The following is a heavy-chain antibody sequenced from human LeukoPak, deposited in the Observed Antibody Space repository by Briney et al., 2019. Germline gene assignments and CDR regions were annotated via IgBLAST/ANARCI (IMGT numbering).Heavy chain of an antibody. Sequence: SETLSLTCTVSGGSISSSSYYWGWIRQPPGKGLEWIGSIYYSGSTYYNPSLKSRVTISVDTFKNQFSLKLSSVTAADTAVYYCASHLGTDDAFDIWGQGTMVTVSS. CDR2: IYYSGST. J-gene: IGHJ3*02. D-gene: IGHD7-27*01. CDR1: GGSISSSSYY. CDR3: ASHLGTDDAFDI. V-gene: IGHV4-39*01.